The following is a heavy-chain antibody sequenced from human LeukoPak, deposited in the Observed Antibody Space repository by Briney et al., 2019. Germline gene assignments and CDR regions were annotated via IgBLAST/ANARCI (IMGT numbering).Heavy chain of an antibody. D-gene: IGHD6-13*01. J-gene: IGHJ5*02. V-gene: IGHV3-11*04. CDR2: ISSSGSTI. CDR3: ARDVGSWYSSNRFDP. CDR1: GFTFSDYY. Sequence: GGSLRLSCAASGFTFSDYYMSWIRQAPGKGLDWVSYISSSGSTIYYADSVKGRFTISRDNAKNSLYLQMNSLRAEDTAVYYCARDVGSWYSSNRFDPWGQGTLVTVSS.